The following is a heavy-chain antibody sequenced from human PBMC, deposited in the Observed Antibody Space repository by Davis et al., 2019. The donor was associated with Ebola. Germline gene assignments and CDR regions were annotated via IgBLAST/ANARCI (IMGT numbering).Heavy chain of an antibody. CDR3: ARGHNYGFQY. V-gene: IGHV1-18*01. J-gene: IGHJ4*02. D-gene: IGHD5-18*01. Sequence: ASVKVSCKASGYTFTSYGISWVRQAPAQGLEWMGWISAYNGNTNYAQKLQGRVTMTRDTSIGTAYMELSRLTTDDTAVYYCARGHNYGFQYWGQGTLVTFSS. CDR2: ISAYNGNT. CDR1: GYTFTSYG.